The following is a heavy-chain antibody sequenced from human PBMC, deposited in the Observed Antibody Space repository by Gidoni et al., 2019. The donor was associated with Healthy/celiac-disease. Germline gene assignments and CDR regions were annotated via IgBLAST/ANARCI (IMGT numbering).Heavy chain of an antibody. CDR3: ASGYRGDMITFGGT. V-gene: IGHV1-69*06. Sequence: QVQLVQSGAEVKKPGSSVMVSFNASAGTFSSYAISWVRQAPGQGLEWMGGIIPICGTAKYSQKFQGRVTITAEKSTSTADMERSSLRSEDTAGYYCASGYRGDMITFGGTWGQGTLVTVSS. CDR2: IIPICGTA. J-gene: IGHJ4*02. CDR1: AGTFSSYA. D-gene: IGHD3-16*01.